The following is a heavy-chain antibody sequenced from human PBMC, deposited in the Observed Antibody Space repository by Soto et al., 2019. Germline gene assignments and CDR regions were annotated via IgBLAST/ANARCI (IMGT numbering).Heavy chain of an antibody. V-gene: IGHV1-18*01. D-gene: IGHD6-19*01. J-gene: IGHJ4*02. CDR2: ISAYNGNT. Sequence: GASVKVSCKVSGYTLTELSMHWVRQAPGKGLEWMGWISAYNGNTNYAQKLQGRVTMTTDTSTSTAYMELRSLRSDDTAVYYCARARIAVAGTNDYWGQGTLVTVSS. CDR3: ARARIAVAGTNDY. CDR1: GYTLTELS.